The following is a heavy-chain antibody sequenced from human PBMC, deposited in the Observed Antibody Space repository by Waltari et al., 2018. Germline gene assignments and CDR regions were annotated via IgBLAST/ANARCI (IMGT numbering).Heavy chain of an antibody. D-gene: IGHD2-15*01. V-gene: IGHV4-38-2*01. J-gene: IGHJ3*02. CDR1: GYSISSGYY. Sequence: QVQLQESGPGLVKPSETLSLTCAVSGYSISSGYYWGWIRQPPGKGLEWIGSIYHSGITYYNPSLKSRVTISVDTSKNQFSLKLSSVTAADTAVYYCARIGQGWDAFDIWGQGTMVTVSS. CDR2: IYHSGIT. CDR3: ARIGQGWDAFDI.